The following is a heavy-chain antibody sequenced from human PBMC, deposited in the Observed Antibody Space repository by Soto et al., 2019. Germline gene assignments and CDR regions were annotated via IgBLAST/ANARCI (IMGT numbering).Heavy chain of an antibody. D-gene: IGHD4-17*01. J-gene: IGHJ5*02. V-gene: IGHV3-23*01. CDR1: GFTFSSYA. CDR2: ISGSGGST. CDR3: ARYGDYVPLGNWFDP. Sequence: EVQLLESGGGLVQPGGSLRLSCAASGFTFSSYAMSWVRQAPGKGLEWVSAISGSGGSTYYADSVKGRFTISRDNSKNPLYLQMNSLRAEDTAVYYCARYGDYVPLGNWFDPWGQGTLVTVSS.